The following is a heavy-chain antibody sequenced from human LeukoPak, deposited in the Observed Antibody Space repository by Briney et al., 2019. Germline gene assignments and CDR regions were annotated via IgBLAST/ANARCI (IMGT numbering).Heavy chain of an antibody. J-gene: IGHJ4*02. D-gene: IGHD2-15*01. CDR1: GYTFTGYY. Sequence: ASVKVSCKASGYTFTGYYMHWVRQAPGKGLEWMGLIDPEDGETMYAERFQGRVTITADTSTDTAYMELSSLRSEDTAVYYCATLPERYCSGGTCYSDDNYWGQGTLVTVSS. CDR3: ATLPERYCSGGTCYSDDNY. CDR2: IDPEDGET. V-gene: IGHV1-69-2*01.